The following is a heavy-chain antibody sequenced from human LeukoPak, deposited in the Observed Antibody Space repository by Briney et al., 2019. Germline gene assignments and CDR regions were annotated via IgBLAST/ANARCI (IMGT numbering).Heavy chain of an antibody. CDR3: TTDLDY. Sequence: ASGKVSCMASGYTLNELAIHWVRQAPGKGLQWRGGFYPEDGETIYAQKFRGRLTMTEDTSTDTAFMELSSLTSDDTAVYYCTTDLDYWGQGSLVTVSS. CDR1: GYTLNELA. CDR2: FYPEDGET. J-gene: IGHJ4*02. V-gene: IGHV1-24*01.